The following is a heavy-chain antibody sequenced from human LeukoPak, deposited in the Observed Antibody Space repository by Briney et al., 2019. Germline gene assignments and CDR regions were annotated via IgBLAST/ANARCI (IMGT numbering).Heavy chain of an antibody. J-gene: IGHJ4*02. CDR3: ACRGFGELLYFDY. Sequence: GSSVKVSCKASGGTFSSYAISWVRQAPGQGLEWMGGIIPIFGTVNYAQKFHGRVTITADESTSTAYMELSSLRSEDTAVYYCACRGFGELLYFDYWGQGTLVTVSS. CDR2: IIPIFGTV. V-gene: IGHV1-69*01. D-gene: IGHD3-10*01. CDR1: GGTFSSYA.